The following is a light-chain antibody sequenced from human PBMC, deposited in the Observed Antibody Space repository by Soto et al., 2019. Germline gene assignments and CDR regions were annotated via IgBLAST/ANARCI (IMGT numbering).Light chain of an antibody. J-gene: IGKJ3*01. CDR3: QQSYSTPLT. Sequence: DIQMPQSPSSLSASVVDRVTITCRASQSISNYLNWYQQKPGKAPKLLIYAASSLQGAVPSRFSGSGSGTDFTLTISSLQPDDFATYYCQQSYSTPLTFGPGTKVDIK. V-gene: IGKV1-39*01. CDR1: QSISNY. CDR2: AAS.